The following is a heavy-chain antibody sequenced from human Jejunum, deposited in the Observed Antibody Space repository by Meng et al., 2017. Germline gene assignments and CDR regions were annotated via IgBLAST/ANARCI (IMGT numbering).Heavy chain of an antibody. CDR1: GFTFSSHT. D-gene: IGHD1-14*01. V-gene: IGHV3-23*01. J-gene: IGHJ4*02. CDR2: IGVSANT. Sequence: GESLKISCAASGFTFSSHTLSWVRQAPGKGLEWVSSIGVSANTYYADTVKVRFTISRDNSKNTLYLQMNSLRADDTAVYYCAKLTADWGQGTLVTVSS. CDR3: AKLTAD.